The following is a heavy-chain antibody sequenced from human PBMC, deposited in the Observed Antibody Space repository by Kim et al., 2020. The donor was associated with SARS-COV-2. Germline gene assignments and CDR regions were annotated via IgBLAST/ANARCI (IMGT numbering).Heavy chain of an antibody. J-gene: IGHJ6*02. CDR2: SKK. D-gene: IGHD6-13*01. Sequence: SKKDYADAVKCRLTISRDNSTNTLNLQMNSLRAEDTAVYYCAVLAAAGMDVWGQGTTVIVSS. CDR3: AVLAAAGMDV. V-gene: IGHV3-30-3*01.